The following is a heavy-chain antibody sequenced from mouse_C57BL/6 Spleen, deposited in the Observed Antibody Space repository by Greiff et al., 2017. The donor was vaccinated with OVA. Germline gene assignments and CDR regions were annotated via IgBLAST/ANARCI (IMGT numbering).Heavy chain of an antibody. Sequence: VPLQPSGAELVNPGASVQLSCTSSCYPFTVSTIPWVTPSSGPVLALIGWFYPGSGSIQYNEKFKDKATLTADKSSSTVYMELSRLTSEDSAVYFCARHEDKLGASFAYWGQGTLVTVSA. CDR1: CYPFTVST. J-gene: IGHJ3*01. D-gene: IGHD4-1*01. CDR3: ARHEDKLGASFAY. V-gene: IGHV1-62-2*01. CDR2: FYPGSGSI.